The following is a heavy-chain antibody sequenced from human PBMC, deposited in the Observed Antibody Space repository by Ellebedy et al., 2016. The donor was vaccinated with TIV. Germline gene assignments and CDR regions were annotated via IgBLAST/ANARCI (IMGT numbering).Heavy chain of an antibody. V-gene: IGHV4-59*01. CDR2: VFDNGNT. J-gene: IGHJ1*01. CDR3: ARGYCSSSSCHEYFQD. Sequence: SETLSLXXNVSGGSINTYAWNWLRQPPGQGLEWIGYVFDNGNTDSNPSLKSRVTISVETSKNQFSLKMTSVTAADTAVYYCARGYCSSSSCHEYFQDWGQGTLVTVSS. D-gene: IGHD2-15*01. CDR1: GGSINTYA.